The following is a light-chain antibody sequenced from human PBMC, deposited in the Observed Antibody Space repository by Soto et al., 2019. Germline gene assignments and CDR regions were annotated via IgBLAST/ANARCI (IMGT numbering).Light chain of an antibody. CDR1: QSVSSN. CDR3: QQYNNWPRA. Sequence: EIVMTQSPATLSVSPGERATLSCRASQSVSSNLAWYQQKPGQAPRLLIYGASTRATGIPARFSGSGSGTEFTLTISSLQSEDFAVYYCQQYNNWPRACGQGTKLDIK. J-gene: IGKJ1*01. CDR2: GAS. V-gene: IGKV3-15*01.